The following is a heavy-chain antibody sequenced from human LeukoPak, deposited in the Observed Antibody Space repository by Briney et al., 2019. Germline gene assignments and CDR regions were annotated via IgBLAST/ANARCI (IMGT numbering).Heavy chain of an antibody. CDR3: ARAEGATTIDY. CDR2: IYYSGST. Sequence: SETLSLTCTVSGGSISSYYWSWIRQPPGKGLEWTGYIYYSGSTNYNPSLKSRVTISVDTSKNQFSLKLSSVTAADTAVYYCARAEGATTIDYWGQGTLVTVSS. CDR1: GGSISSYY. V-gene: IGHV4-59*01. J-gene: IGHJ4*02. D-gene: IGHD1-26*01.